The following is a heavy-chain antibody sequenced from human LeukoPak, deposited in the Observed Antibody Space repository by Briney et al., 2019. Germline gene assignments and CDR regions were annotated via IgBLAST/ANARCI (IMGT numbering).Heavy chain of an antibody. CDR1: GFTFSSYG. D-gene: IGHD2-21*01. CDR2: ISYDGSNK. J-gene: IGHJ4*02. CDR3: AKAPYPGDY. V-gene: IGHV3-30*18. Sequence: GGSLRLSCAAAGFTFSSYGMHWVRQAPGKGLEWVAVISYDGSNKYYADSVKGRFTISRDNSKNTLYLQMNSLRAEDTAVYYCAKAPYPGDYWGQGTLVTVSS.